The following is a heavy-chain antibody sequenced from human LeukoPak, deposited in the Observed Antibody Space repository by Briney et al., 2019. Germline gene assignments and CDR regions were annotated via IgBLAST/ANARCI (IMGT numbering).Heavy chain of an antibody. CDR1: GFTFSSYS. J-gene: IGHJ4*02. CDR3: ARFNLAVAHDY. D-gene: IGHD6-19*01. V-gene: IGHV3-21*01. Sequence: PGGSLRLSCVASGFTFSSYSMNWVRQAPGKGLEWVSSINSSSSYIYYADSVKGRFTISRDNAKNSLCLQMNSPRAEDTAVYYCARFNLAVAHDYWGQGTLVTVSS. CDR2: INSSSSYI.